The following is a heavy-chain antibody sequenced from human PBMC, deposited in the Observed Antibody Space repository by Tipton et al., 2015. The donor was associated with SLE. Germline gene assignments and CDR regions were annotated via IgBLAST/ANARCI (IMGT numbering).Heavy chain of an antibody. J-gene: IGHJ5*02. Sequence: SLRLSCAASGFTFSSYEMNWVRQAPGKGLEWVSYISSSGSTIYYADSVKGRFTISRDNAKNSLYLQMNSLRAEDTAVYYCARSGDFWSGYYTTWWFDPWGQVTLVTVSS. D-gene: IGHD3-3*01. CDR2: ISSSGSTI. CDR3: ARSGDFWSGYYTTWWFDP. CDR1: GFTFSSYE. V-gene: IGHV3-48*03.